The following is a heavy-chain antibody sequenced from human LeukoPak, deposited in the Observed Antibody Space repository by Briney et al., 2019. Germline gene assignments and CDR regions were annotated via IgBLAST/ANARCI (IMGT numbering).Heavy chain of an antibody. CDR3: ARSSAPYYFDY. CDR2: INPNSGGT. V-gene: IGHV1-2*02. Sequence: ASLKVSCKASGYTFTGYYMHWVRQAPGQGLEWMGWINPNSGGTNYAQKFQGRVTMTRDTSITTAYMELSRLRSDDTAVYYCARSSAPYYFDYWGQGTLVTVTS. CDR1: GYTFTGYY. J-gene: IGHJ4*02.